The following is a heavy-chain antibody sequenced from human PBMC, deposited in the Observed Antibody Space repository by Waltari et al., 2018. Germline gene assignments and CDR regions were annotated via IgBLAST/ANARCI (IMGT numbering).Heavy chain of an antibody. J-gene: IGHJ5*02. V-gene: IGHV1-3*01. CDR3: ARSPKGIAAAGPNWLDP. CDR2: INAGNGNT. Sequence: QVQLVQSGAEVKKPGASVKVSCKASGYTFTSYAMHWVRQAPGQRLEWMGWINAGNGNTKYSQKFQGRVTITRDTSASTAYMELSSLRSEDTAVYYCARSPKGIAAAGPNWLDPWGQGTLVTVSS. D-gene: IGHD6-13*01. CDR1: GYTFTSYA.